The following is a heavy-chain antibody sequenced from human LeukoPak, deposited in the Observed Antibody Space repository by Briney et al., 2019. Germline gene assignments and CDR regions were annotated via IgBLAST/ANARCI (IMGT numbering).Heavy chain of an antibody. Sequence: GESLKISCQGSGYSFDDYWLAWVRQIPGKGPEWMGIIHPDDSDTRYSPSFQGQVTLSADKSISTAYLQWSSLKASDTGMYYCARGYDRFDYWGQGTLVTVSS. V-gene: IGHV5-51*01. CDR3: ARGYDRFDY. J-gene: IGHJ4*02. CDR2: IHPDDSDT. CDR1: GYSFDDYW. D-gene: IGHD3-22*01.